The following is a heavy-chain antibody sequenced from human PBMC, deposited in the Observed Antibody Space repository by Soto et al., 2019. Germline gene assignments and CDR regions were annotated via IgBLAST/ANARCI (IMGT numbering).Heavy chain of an antibody. CDR3: ARENNVLPGGYFDY. CDR2: IYHSGST. CDR1: GGSISSGGYS. V-gene: IGHV4-30-2*01. Sequence: QLQLQESGSGLVKPSQTLSLTCAVSGGSISSGGYSWSWIRQPPGKGLEWIGYIYHSGSTYYNPSLKSRVTMSVHRSKNHFSLKRSSVTAADTAVYYCARENNVLPGGYFDYWGQGTLVTVSS. J-gene: IGHJ4*02. D-gene: IGHD3-10*01.